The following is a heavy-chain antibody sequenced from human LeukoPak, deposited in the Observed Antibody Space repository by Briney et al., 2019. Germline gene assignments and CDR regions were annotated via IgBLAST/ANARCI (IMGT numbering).Heavy chain of an antibody. CDR3: ANGKWFDP. Sequence: GGSLRLSCAASGFTFSSYGMHWVRQAPGKGLEWVAVISYDGSNKYYADAVKGRFTISRDNSKNTLYLQMSSLRAEDTAVYYCANGKWFDPWGQGTLVTVSS. D-gene: IGHD1-26*01. CDR1: GFTFSSYG. CDR2: ISYDGSNK. V-gene: IGHV3-30*18. J-gene: IGHJ5*02.